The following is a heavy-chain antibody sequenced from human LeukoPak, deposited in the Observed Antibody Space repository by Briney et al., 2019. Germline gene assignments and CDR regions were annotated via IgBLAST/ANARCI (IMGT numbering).Heavy chain of an antibody. CDR2: ISGSGGST. J-gene: IGHJ4*02. Sequence: QPGGSLRLSCAASGFTFSSYAMSWVRQAPGKGLEWASAISGSGGSTYYADSVKGRFTISRDNSKNTLYLQMNSLRAEDTAVYYCAKNVRALRFLEWAYYFDYWGQGTLVTVSS. D-gene: IGHD3-3*01. CDR1: GFTFSSYA. CDR3: AKNVRALRFLEWAYYFDY. V-gene: IGHV3-23*01.